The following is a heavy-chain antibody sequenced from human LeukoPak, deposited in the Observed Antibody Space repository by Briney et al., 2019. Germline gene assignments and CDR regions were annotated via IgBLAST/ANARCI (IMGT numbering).Heavy chain of an antibody. D-gene: IGHD6-19*01. V-gene: IGHV4-59*08. CDR2: IYYSGST. CDR1: GGSISSYY. Sequence: SSETLSLTCTVSGGSISSYYWSWIRQPPGKGLEWIGYIYYSGSTNYNPSLKSRVTISVDTSKNQFSLKLSSVTAADTAVYYCARTRGGAVAVVDYWGQGTLVTVSS. J-gene: IGHJ4*02. CDR3: ARTRGGAVAVVDY.